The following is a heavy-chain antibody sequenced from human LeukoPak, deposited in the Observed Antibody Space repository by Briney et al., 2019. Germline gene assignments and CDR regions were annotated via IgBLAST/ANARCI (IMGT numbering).Heavy chain of an antibody. V-gene: IGHV3-74*01. D-gene: IGHD3-16*01. J-gene: IGHJ4*02. CDR3: ARSSFPYYFDY. CDR2: IDNDGGST. CDR1: GFKFDDYA. Sequence: GGSLRLSCVASGFKFDDYAMHWVRQAPGKGLEWVSGIDNDGGSTTYADSVKGRFTISRDNAKNTLYLQMNSVRAEDTAVYYCARSSFPYYFDYWGQGTLVTVSS.